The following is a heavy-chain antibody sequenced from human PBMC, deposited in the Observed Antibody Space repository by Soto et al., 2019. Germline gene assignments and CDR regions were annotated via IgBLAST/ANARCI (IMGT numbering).Heavy chain of an antibody. J-gene: IGHJ4*02. CDR2: SRNKAKTYTT. CDR3: AKDSCSGGSCRFDY. Sequence: GGSLRLSCAASGFTFSDHYIDWVRQAPGKGLEWIGRSRNKAKTYTTEYAASVKGRFTISRDDSKKSLYLQMNSLRAEDTAVYYCAKDSCSGGSCRFDYWGQGTLVTVSS. D-gene: IGHD2-15*01. V-gene: IGHV3-72*01. CDR1: GFTFSDHY.